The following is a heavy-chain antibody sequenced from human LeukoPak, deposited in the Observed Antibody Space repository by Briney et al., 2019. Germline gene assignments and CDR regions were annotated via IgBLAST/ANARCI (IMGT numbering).Heavy chain of an antibody. D-gene: IGHD6-6*01. CDR2: IYYSGST. CDR1: GGSISSSRYY. J-gene: IGHJ4*02. Sequence: SETLSLTCTVSGGSISSSRYYWGWIRQPPGKGLEWIGSIYYSGSTYYNPSLKSRVTISVDTSKNQFSLKLSSVTAADTAVYYCARAIAARSFDYWGQGTLVTVSS. CDR3: ARAIAARSFDY. V-gene: IGHV4-39*07.